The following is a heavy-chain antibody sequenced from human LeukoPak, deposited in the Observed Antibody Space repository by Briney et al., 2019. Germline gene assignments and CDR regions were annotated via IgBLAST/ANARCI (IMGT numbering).Heavy chain of an antibody. Sequence: GSSVKVSCKASGGTFSSYASGWVRQAPGQGLEWMGGIIPIFGTANYAQKFQGRVTITADESTSTAYMELSSLRSEDTAVYYCARCTIFGVVIIDAFDIWGQGTMVTVSS. CDR1: GGTFSSYA. J-gene: IGHJ3*02. CDR3: ARCTIFGVVIIDAFDI. CDR2: IIPIFGTA. V-gene: IGHV1-69*01. D-gene: IGHD3-3*01.